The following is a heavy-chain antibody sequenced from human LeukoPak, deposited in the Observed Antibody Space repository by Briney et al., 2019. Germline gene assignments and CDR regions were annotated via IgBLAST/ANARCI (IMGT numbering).Heavy chain of an antibody. CDR3: ARRAGGSSSWFTTYYFDY. CDR2: INHSGST. D-gene: IGHD6-13*01. CDR1: GGSFSGYY. J-gene: IGHJ4*02. V-gene: IGHV4-34*01. Sequence: SETLSLTCAVYGGSFSGYYWSWIRQPPGKGLEWIGEINHSGSTNYNPSLKSRVTISVDTSKNHFSLKLSSVTAADTAVYYCARRAGGSSSWFTTYYFDYWGQGTLVTVSS.